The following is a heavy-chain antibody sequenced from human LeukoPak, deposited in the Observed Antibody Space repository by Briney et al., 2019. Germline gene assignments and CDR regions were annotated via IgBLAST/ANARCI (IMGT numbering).Heavy chain of an antibody. Sequence: GGSLRLSCAASGFTFSSYAMSWVRQAPGEGLEWVSSISSSSSYIYYADSVKGRFTISRDNAKNSLYLQMNSLRAEDTAVYYCARDQGVRYDSSGFVAYWGQGTLVTVSS. CDR1: GFTFSSYA. CDR2: ISSSSSYI. CDR3: ARDQGVRYDSSGFVAY. D-gene: IGHD3-22*01. J-gene: IGHJ4*02. V-gene: IGHV3-21*01.